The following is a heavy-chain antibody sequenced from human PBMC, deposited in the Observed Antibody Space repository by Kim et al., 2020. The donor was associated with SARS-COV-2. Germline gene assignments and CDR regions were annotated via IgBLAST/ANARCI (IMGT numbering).Heavy chain of an antibody. CDR3: AKDQLDIAVAGLGAFDI. Sequence: SVKGRFTISRDNSKNTLYLQMNSLRAEDTAVYYCAKDQLDIAVAGLGAFDIWGQGTMVTVSS. D-gene: IGHD6-19*01. V-gene: IGHV3-23*01. J-gene: IGHJ3*02.